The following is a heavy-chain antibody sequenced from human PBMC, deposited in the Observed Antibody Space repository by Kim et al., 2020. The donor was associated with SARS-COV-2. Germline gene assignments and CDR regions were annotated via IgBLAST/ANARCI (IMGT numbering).Heavy chain of an antibody. CDR2: VPGFMGST. J-gene: IGHJ4*02. CDR1: GFRFSSYA. V-gene: IGHV3-23*01. Sequence: GGSLRLSCAASGFRFSSYALTWVRQAPGKGLEWLSNVPGFMGSTHYADAVKGRFTVSRDNSKSTLYLQMNSLRAEDTAIYYCAKSTATMNYYFDQWGQGTLVTVSS. D-gene: IGHD5-12*01. CDR3: AKSTATMNYYFDQ.